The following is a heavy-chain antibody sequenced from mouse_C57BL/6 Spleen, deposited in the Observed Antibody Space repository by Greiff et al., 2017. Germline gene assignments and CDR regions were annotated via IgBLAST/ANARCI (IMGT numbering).Heavy chain of an antibody. CDR1: GYTFTSYW. Sequence: QVQLQQPGAELVKPGASVKMSCKASGYTFTSYWITWVKQRPGPGLEWIGDIYPGSGSTNYNEKFKSKATLTVDTSSSTAYMQLSSLTSEDSAVYDCAIEDSSGYSWFAYWGQGTLVTVSA. D-gene: IGHD3-2*02. CDR3: AIEDSSGYSWFAY. J-gene: IGHJ3*01. CDR2: IYPGSGST. V-gene: IGHV1-55*01.